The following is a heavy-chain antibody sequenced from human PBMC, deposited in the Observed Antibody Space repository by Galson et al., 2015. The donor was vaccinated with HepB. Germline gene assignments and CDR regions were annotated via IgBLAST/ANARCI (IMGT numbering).Heavy chain of an antibody. J-gene: IGHJ3*02. D-gene: IGHD1-26*01. CDR3: ARQAGAMRGSSRGAFDI. V-gene: IGHV4-39*01. CDR2: IYYSGST. Sequence: ETLSLTCTVSGGSISSSSYCWGWIRQPPGKGLEWIGSIYYSGSTYYNPSLKSRVTISVDTSKNQFSLKLSSVTAADTAVYYCARQAGAMRGSSRGAFDIWGQGTMVTVSS. CDR1: GGSISSSSYC.